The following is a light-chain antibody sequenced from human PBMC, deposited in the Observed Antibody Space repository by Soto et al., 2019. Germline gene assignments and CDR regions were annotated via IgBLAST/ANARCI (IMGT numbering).Light chain of an antibody. Sequence: QSVLTQPPSASGTPGQRVTISCSGSSSNIGSNTVNWYQQLPGTAPKLLIYSNNQRPSGVPDRFSGSKSGTSASLAISGLQSEEEADYYCAAWDDSLSGPVFGGGTKVTVL. CDR1: SSNIGSNT. CDR2: SNN. V-gene: IGLV1-44*01. CDR3: AAWDDSLSGPV. J-gene: IGLJ3*02.